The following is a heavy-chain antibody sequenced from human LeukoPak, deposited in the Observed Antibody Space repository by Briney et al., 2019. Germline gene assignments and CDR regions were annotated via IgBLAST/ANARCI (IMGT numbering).Heavy chain of an antibody. V-gene: IGHV1-2*02. J-gene: IGHJ4*02. CDR3: ARFSRDYSSSWSFDY. CDR1: GYTFTGYY. D-gene: IGHD6-13*01. CDR2: INPNSGGT. Sequence: GASVKVSCKPSGYTFTGYYMHWVRQAPGQGLEWMGWINPNSGGTNYAQKFQGRVTMTRDTSISTAYMELSRLRSDDTAVYYCARFSRDYSSSWSFDYWGQGTLVTVSS.